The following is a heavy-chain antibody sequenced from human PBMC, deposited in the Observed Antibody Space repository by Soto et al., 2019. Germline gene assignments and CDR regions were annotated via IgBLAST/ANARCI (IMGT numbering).Heavy chain of an antibody. CDR3: ATAYRGYEAEALDV. Sequence: QVQLVQSGAEVKRPGSSVKVSCKPSGGTFSSLSITWVRQAPGQGLQWVGAIVPIFGTTNYAQKFQDRVAISADKSTTTAYMELSSLRSEDTAVYYCATAYRGYEAEALDVWGQGTKVTFSA. D-gene: IGHD5-12*01. J-gene: IGHJ3*01. CDR2: IVPIFGTT. V-gene: IGHV1-69*06. CDR1: GGTFSSLS.